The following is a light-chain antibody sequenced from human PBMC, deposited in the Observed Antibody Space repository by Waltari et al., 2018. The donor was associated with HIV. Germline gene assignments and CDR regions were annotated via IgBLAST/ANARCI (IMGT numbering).Light chain of an antibody. J-gene: IGLJ3*02. V-gene: IGLV2-11*01. CDR3: CSYTGGHSHWV. CDR2: DVY. Sequence: QSALTQPRAMSGSPGQSVTITCTGSADDIGHSNFVSWYQHHPDKAPKLIIFDVYKRPSGIPRRFSASKSGNTASLAISGLLEDDEADYYCCSYTGGHSHWVFGGGTKLTVL. CDR1: ADDIGHSNF.